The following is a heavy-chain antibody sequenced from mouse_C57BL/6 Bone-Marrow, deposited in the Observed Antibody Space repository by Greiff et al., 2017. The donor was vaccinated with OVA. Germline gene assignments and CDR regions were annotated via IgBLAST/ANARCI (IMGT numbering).Heavy chain of an antibody. Sequence: EVKLVESGGGLVQPGGSLKLSCAASGFTFSDYYMYWVRQTPEKRLEWVAYLSNGGGSTSYPDTVKGRFTISRDNAKNTLYLQMSRLKSEDTAMYYCARPYDYDDWYFDVWGTGTTVTVSS. CDR3: ARPYDYDDWYFDV. V-gene: IGHV5-12*01. CDR1: GFTFSDYY. D-gene: IGHD2-4*01. J-gene: IGHJ1*03. CDR2: LSNGGGST.